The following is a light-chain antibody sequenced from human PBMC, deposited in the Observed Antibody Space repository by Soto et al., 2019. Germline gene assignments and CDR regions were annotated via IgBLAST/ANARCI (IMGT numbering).Light chain of an antibody. CDR3: QQYSSSPLT. V-gene: IGKV3-20*01. Sequence: EIGLTQSPGTLSLSPGERATLSCRASQSVSSSYLAWYQQKPGQAPRLLMYDVSSRATGIPDRFSGSGSGTDFTLTISRLEPEDFAVYYCQQYSSSPLTFGGGDQGGYQ. CDR1: QSVSSSY. CDR2: DVS. J-gene: IGKJ4*01.